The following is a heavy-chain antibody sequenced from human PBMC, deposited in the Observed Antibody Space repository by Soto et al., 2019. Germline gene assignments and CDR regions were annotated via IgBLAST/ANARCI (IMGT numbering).Heavy chain of an antibody. J-gene: IGHJ4*02. Sequence: VQLVESGGRLVQPGESLLISCAASGFTFGGYSLSWFRRAPGKGLEWVSSIDPSSNDRHYADSVEGRFTISRDNARSSLYLQMISLTVEDTAVYYCARDFLTGDPREAFDYWGQGTTVTVSS. CDR3: ARDFLTGDPREAFDY. V-gene: IGHV3-21*01. CDR2: IDPSSNDR. D-gene: IGHD3-9*01. CDR1: GFTFGGYS.